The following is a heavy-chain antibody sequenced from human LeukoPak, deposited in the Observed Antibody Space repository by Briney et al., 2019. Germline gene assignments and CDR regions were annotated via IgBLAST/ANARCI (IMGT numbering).Heavy chain of an antibody. CDR2: ISSSGSTI. CDR1: GFIFSSYE. CDR3: ARDLRAGGTWSYGVYFDL. V-gene: IGHV3-48*03. J-gene: IGHJ2*01. Sequence: PGGSLRLSCAASGFIFSSYEMNWVRQAPGKGLEWASYISSSGSTIYYADSVKGRFTISRDNAKNSVYLLLNSLTPEDTAVYYCARDLRAGGTWSYGVYFDLWGRGTLVTVSS. D-gene: IGHD4-17*01.